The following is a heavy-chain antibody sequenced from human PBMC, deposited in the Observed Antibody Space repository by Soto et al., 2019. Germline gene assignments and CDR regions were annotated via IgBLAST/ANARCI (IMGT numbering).Heavy chain of an antibody. D-gene: IGHD2-15*01. CDR3: ARGGEAYCSGGSCYAGVDVFNM. V-gene: IGHV1-69*13. CDR2: IIPMFGTP. CDR1: GGTFRSYG. J-gene: IGHJ3*02. Sequence: ASVKVSCKASGGTFRSYGISWVRQAPGQGLEWMGGIIPMFGTPNYAQKFQGRMTITADESTSTAYMELSSLRSEDTAVYYCARGGEAYCSGGSCYAGVDVFNMWGQGTMVTVSS.